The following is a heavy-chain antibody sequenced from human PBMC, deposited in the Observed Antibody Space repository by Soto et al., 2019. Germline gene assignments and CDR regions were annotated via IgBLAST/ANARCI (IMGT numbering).Heavy chain of an antibody. CDR3: ARSYSGSYGLFDY. J-gene: IGHJ4*02. D-gene: IGHD1-26*01. CDR1: GFTVSSNY. V-gene: IGHV3-11*01. CDR2: ISSSGSTI. Sequence: VQLVESGGGLIQPGGSLRLSCAASGFTVSSNYMSWVRQAPGKGLEWVSYISSSGSTIYYADSVKGRFTISRDNAKNSLYLQMNSLRAEDTAVYYCARSYSGSYGLFDYWGQGTLVTVSS.